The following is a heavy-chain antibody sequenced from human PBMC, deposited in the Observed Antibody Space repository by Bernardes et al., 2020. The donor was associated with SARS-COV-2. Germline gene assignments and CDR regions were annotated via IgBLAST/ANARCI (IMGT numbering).Heavy chain of an antibody. V-gene: IGHV3-48*02. D-gene: IGHD6-19*01. CDR3: ARIDEVTGRDY. CDR2: ISGSGNNI. Sequence: GGSLRLSCAASGFTFSSYGMNWVRQAPGKGLEWVSHISGSGNNIYDADSVKGRFTISRDNAKNSLYLQMNSLRHDDTAVYYCARIDEVTGRDYWGQGTLVTVSS. CDR1: GFTFSSYG. J-gene: IGHJ4*02.